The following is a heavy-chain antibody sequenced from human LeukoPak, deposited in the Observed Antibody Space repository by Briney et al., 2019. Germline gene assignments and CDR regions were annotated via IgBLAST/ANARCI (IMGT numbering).Heavy chain of an antibody. V-gene: IGHV1-46*01. Sequence: ASVKVSCKASGYTFTSYYMHWVRQAPGQGLEWMGIINPSGGSTSYAQKFQGRVTMTRDTSTSTVYMELSSLRSEDTAVYYCAREGLIHCGGGSCFDYWGQGTLVTVSS. D-gene: IGHD2-15*01. CDR1: GYTFTSYY. CDR2: INPSGGST. J-gene: IGHJ4*02. CDR3: AREGLIHCGGGSCFDY.